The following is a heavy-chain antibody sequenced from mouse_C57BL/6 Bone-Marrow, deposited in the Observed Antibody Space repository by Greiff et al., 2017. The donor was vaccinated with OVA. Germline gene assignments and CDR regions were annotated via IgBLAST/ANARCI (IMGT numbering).Heavy chain of an antibody. D-gene: IGHD1-1*01. CDR1: GFNIKDDY. J-gene: IGHJ3*01. V-gene: IGHV14-4*01. Sequence: DVQLQESGAELVRPGASVKLSCTASGFNIKDDYMHWVKQRPEQGLEWIGWIDPENGDTEYASKFQGKATITADTSSNTAYLQLSSLTSEDTAVYYCTTSDYYGSSYGFAYWGQGTLVTVSA. CDR3: TTSDYYGSSYGFAY. CDR2: IDPENGDT.